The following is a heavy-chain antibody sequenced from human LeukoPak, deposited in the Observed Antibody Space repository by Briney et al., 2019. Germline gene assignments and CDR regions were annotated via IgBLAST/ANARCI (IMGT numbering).Heavy chain of an antibody. Sequence: SETLSLTCAVYGGSFSGSNWSWIRQPPGKGLEWIGEIYNSGSTIYSPSLKSRVTISVDTSKNQFSLNLISVTAADTAVHYCVRAYDYWGQGTLVTVSS. V-gene: IGHV4-34*01. J-gene: IGHJ4*02. CDR3: VRAYDY. CDR1: GGSFSGSN. CDR2: IYNSGST.